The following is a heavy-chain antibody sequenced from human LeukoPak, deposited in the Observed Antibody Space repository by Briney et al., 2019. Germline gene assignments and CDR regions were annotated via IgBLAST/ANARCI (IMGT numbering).Heavy chain of an antibody. Sequence: SETLSLTCTVSGGSISSSGYYWGWIRQPPGKGLEWMGSIDYSGNTYYIPSLKSRLTISVDTSKNQFSLKLSSVTAADTAVYYCSRVKLGAGYWGQGTLVTVSS. V-gene: IGHV4-39*01. D-gene: IGHD1-26*01. CDR3: SRVKLGAGY. CDR1: GGSISSSGYY. CDR2: IDYSGNT. J-gene: IGHJ4*02.